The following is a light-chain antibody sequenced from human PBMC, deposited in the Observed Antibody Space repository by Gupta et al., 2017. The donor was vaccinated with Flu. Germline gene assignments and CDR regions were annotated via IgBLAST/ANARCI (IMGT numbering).Light chain of an antibody. Sequence: EIVFTQSPGTLSLSPGERDTLSCRASQSVSSSYLAWYQQKLGQAPRLLIYGASSRATGIPDRFSGSGSGTDFTLTISRLEPEDFAVYYCQQYGSSLWTFGQGTKVEIK. CDR1: QSVSSSY. CDR3: QQYGSSLWT. V-gene: IGKV3-20*01. CDR2: GAS. J-gene: IGKJ1*01.